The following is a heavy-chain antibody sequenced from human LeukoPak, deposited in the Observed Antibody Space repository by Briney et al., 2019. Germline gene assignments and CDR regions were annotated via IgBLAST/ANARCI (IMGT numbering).Heavy chain of an antibody. J-gene: IGHJ4*02. CDR1: GFTFSTYA. V-gene: IGHV3-23*01. D-gene: IGHD3-22*01. Sequence: GGSLRLSCAASGFTFSTYAMNWVRQAPGKGLEWVSVISGSGGTTYYADSVEGRFTISRDNSKNTLYLQMNSLRTEDSAVYYCAKREYDSSAYPMYPIDYWGQGTLVTVSA. CDR2: ISGSGGTT. CDR3: AKREYDSSAYPMYPIDY.